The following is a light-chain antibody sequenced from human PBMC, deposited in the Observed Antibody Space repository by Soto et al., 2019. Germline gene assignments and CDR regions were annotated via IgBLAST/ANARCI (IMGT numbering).Light chain of an antibody. CDR2: DVS. Sequence: DIVLTQSPGTLSLSPGERATLSCRSSQSVSSNYLAWYQQKPDQAPRLVIYDVSGRATGIPDRFSGSGSGTAFPRTICRLVPEDSAVYYCQQYCSSPPFGQGTKVELK. CDR1: QSVSSNY. CDR3: QQYCSSPP. V-gene: IGKV3-20*01. J-gene: IGKJ1*01.